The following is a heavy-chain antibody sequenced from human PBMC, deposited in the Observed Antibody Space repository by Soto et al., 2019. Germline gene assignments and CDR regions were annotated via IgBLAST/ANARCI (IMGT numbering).Heavy chain of an antibody. Sequence: ASVKVSCKASGYTFTSYGISWVRQAPGQGLEWMGWISAYNGNTNYAQKLQGRVTMTTDTSTSTAYMELRSLRSDDTAVYYCARAWDHEYYYQGGGSGLDYRGKGTLVPVS. V-gene: IGHV1-18*01. J-gene: IGHJ4*02. D-gene: IGHD3-22*01. CDR2: ISAYNGNT. CDR1: GYTFTSYG. CDR3: ARAWDHEYYYQGGGSGLDY.